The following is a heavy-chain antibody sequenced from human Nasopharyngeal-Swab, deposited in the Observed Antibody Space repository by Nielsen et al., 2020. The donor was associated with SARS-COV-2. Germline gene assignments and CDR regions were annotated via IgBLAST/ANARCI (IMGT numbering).Heavy chain of an antibody. V-gene: IGHV3-43D*04. CDR3: AKGFAGGSGAFDI. J-gene: IGHJ3*02. CDR1: GFIFDDYA. Sequence: GESLKISCAASGFIFDDYAMHWVRQAPGKGLEWVSLISWDGGSTYYVDSVKGRFTISRDNSRNSLYLQMNSLRAEDTALYYCAKGFAGGSGAFDIWGQGTMVTVSS. D-gene: IGHD3-10*01. CDR2: ISWDGGST.